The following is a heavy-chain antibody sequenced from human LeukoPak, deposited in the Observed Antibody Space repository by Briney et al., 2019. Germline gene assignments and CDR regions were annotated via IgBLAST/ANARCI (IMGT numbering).Heavy chain of an antibody. CDR1: GGSISSSNW. D-gene: IGHD3-22*01. Sequence: SETLSLTCAVSGGSISSSNWWSWIRQPPGKGLEWIGYVYYSGSTNYNPSLKSRVTISLDASKNQFSLKLSSVTAADTAVYYCARDNYYEGAFDVWGQGTMVTVSS. CDR2: VYYSGST. J-gene: IGHJ3*01. CDR3: ARDNYYEGAFDV. V-gene: IGHV4-61*01.